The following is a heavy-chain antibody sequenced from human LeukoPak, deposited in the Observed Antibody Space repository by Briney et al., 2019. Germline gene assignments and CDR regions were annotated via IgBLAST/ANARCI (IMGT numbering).Heavy chain of an antibody. CDR2: IKQDGSEK. CDR3: ARVYSADSPPGY. Sequence: GRSLRLSCAASGFTFSSYLMSWVRQAPGKGLEWVANIKQDGSEKYYVDSVKGRFTISRDNAKNSLYLQMNSLRAEDTAVYYCARVYSADSPPGYWGQGTLVTVSS. CDR1: GFTFSSYL. D-gene: IGHD6-13*01. V-gene: IGHV3-7*01. J-gene: IGHJ4*02.